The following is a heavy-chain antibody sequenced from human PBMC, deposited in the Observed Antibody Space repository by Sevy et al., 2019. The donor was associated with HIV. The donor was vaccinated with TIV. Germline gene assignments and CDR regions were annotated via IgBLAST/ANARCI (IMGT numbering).Heavy chain of an antibody. Sequence: ASVKVSCKASGYTFTSYAISWVRQAPGQGLEWMGWISAYNGNTNYAQKLQGRVTMTTDTSTSTAYMELRSLRSDDTAVYYCARSGAYYDSSGYRGAFDIWGQGTMVTVSS. J-gene: IGHJ3*02. CDR1: GYTFTSYA. CDR2: ISAYNGNT. V-gene: IGHV1-18*04. CDR3: ARSGAYYDSSGYRGAFDI. D-gene: IGHD3-22*01.